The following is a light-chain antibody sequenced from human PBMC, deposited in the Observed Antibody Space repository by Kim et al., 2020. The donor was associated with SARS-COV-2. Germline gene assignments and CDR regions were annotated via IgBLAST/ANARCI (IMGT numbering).Light chain of an antibody. CDR1: NIGSKS. CDR2: YDS. CDR3: QVWDSSSDHPV. Sequence: APGKTARITWGGNNIGSKSVRWYQQKPGQAPVLVIYYDSDRPSGIPERFSGSNSGNTATLTISRVEAGDEADYYCQVWDSSSDHPVFGGGTKVTVL. V-gene: IGLV3-21*04. J-gene: IGLJ3*02.